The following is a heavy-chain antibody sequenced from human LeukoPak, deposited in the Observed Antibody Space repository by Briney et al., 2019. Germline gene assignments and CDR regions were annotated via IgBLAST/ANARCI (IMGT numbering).Heavy chain of an antibody. J-gene: IGHJ4*02. D-gene: IGHD3-10*01. CDR1: GYTFTGYY. V-gene: IGHV1-2*02. CDR2: INPDSGGT. Sequence: ASVKVSCKASGYTFTGYYIHWVRQAPGQGHEWMGWINPDSGGTNYAQKFQGRVTMTRDTSISTAYMELSRLRSDDTAVYYCARVWFGELSNFDYWGQGTLVTVSS. CDR3: ARVWFGELSNFDY.